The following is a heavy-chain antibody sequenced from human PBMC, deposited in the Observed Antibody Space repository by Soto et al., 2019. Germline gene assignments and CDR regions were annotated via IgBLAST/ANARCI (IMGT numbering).Heavy chain of an antibody. CDR2: ISGSGGST. CDR1: GFTFSSYA. J-gene: IGHJ6*02. V-gene: IGHV3-23*01. Sequence: EVQLLESGGGLVQPGGSLRLSCAASGFTFSSYAMSWVRQAPGKGLEWVSAISGSGGSTYYADSVKGRFTISRDNSKNPLYRQMNSLRAEDTAVYYCANLSSSSWYPKFVYYGMDVWGQGTTVTVSS. CDR3: ANLSSSSWYPKFVYYGMDV. D-gene: IGHD6-13*01.